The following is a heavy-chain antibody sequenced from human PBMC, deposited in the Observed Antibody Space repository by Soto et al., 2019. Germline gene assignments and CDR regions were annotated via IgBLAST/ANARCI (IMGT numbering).Heavy chain of an antibody. Sequence: GGSLRLSCAAPGFTFSSYGMHWVRQAPGKGLEWVAVISYDGSNKYYADSVKGRFTISRDNSKNTLYLQMNSLRAEDTAVYYCAKDKGAYFDWFDYGMDVWGQGTTVTVSS. CDR2: ISYDGSNK. V-gene: IGHV3-30*18. D-gene: IGHD3-9*01. CDR3: AKDKGAYFDWFDYGMDV. CDR1: GFTFSSYG. J-gene: IGHJ6*02.